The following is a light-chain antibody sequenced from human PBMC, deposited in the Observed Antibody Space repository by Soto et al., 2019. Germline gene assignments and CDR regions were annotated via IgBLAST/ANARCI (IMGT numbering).Light chain of an antibody. V-gene: IGKV1-9*01. CDR3: QQVISYPLT. CDR2: AAT. J-gene: IGKJ4*01. CDR1: QGISQY. Sequence: DTQMSESPGSRSAFVRNRVTITCRASQGISQYVAWYQQKPGKAPKLLIYAATVLQGGVPSRFSGTGSATDFILTISSLDPEYFATYYCQQVISYPLTSGGGTKVDIK.